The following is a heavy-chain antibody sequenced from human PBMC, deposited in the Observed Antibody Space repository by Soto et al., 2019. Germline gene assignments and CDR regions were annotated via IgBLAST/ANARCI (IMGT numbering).Heavy chain of an antibody. CDR2: VFHTGTAY. CDR1: GGSIRSGDYY. CDR3: VRDSVRFGPAFDS. V-gene: IGHV4-30-4*01. D-gene: IGHD3-3*01. Sequence: SETLSLTCTVSGGSIRSGDYYWTWIRQPPGKGLEWIGYVFHTGTAYYYNPSLKRRVDMSIDTSKNQFSLKLNSVTAADTAIYYCVRDSVRFGPAFDSWGQGTQVTVSS. J-gene: IGHJ4*02.